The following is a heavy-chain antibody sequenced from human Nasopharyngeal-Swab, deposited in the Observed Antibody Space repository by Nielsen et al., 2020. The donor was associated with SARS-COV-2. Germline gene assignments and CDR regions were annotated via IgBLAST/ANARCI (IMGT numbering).Heavy chain of an antibody. J-gene: IGHJ1*01. CDR1: GYTFTSYG. Sequence: ASVKVSCKASGYTFTSYGISWVRQAPGQGLEWMAWISGYNGNTNYAQKLQGRVTMTTDTPTGTAYMELRNLRSDDMAVYYCARGGWDLSEYFSHWGQGTLVTVSS. V-gene: IGHV1-18*03. CDR2: ISGYNGNT. CDR3: ARGGWDLSEYFSH. D-gene: IGHD1-26*01.